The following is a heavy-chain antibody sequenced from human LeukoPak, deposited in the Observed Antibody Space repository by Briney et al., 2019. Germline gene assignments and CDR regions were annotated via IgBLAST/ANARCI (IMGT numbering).Heavy chain of an antibody. CDR1: GGTFSSYA. V-gene: IGHV1-69*05. Sequence: SGKVSCKASGGTFSSYAISWVRQAPGQGLEWMGGIIPIFGTANYAQKFQGRVTITTDESTSTAYMELSSLRSEDTAVYYCARHPYCSGGSCLDYYYYYMDVWGKGTTVTVSS. J-gene: IGHJ6*03. CDR2: IIPIFGTA. D-gene: IGHD2-15*01. CDR3: ARHPYCSGGSCLDYYYYYMDV.